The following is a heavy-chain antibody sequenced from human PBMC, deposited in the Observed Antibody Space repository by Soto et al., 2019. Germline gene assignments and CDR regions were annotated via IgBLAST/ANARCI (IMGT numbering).Heavy chain of an antibody. J-gene: IGHJ3*02. V-gene: IGHV3-30-3*01. D-gene: IGHD2-2*01. Sequence: PGGSLRLSCAASGFTFSSCAMYWVRQAPGKGLEWVAVISYDGSNKYYADSVKGRFTISRDNSKNTLYLQMNSLGTEDTAVYYCARGPYCSSTSCSGAVLGAFDIWGQGTMVTVSS. CDR1: GFTFSSCA. CDR2: ISYDGSNK. CDR3: ARGPYCSSTSCSGAVLGAFDI.